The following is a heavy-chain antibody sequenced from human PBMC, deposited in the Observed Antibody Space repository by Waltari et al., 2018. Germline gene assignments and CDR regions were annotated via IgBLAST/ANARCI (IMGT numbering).Heavy chain of an antibody. CDR1: GGSIISSSYY. J-gene: IGHJ4*02. CDR3: VGYYGDTPDY. Sequence: QLQLQESGPGLVKPSETLSLTCTASGGSIISSSYYWGWIRQPPGTGLEWIGSIYYSGSTYYNPSLKSRVTISVYTSKNQFSRKLSSVTAADTAVYYCVGYYGDTPDYWGQGTLVTVSS. D-gene: IGHD4-17*01. CDR2: IYYSGST. V-gene: IGHV4-39*07.